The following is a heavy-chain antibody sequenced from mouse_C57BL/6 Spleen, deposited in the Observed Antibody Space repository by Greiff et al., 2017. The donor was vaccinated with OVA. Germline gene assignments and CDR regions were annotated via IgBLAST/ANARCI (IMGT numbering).Heavy chain of an antibody. D-gene: IGHD2-4*01. V-gene: IGHV14-3*01. CDR1: GFNIKNTY. J-gene: IGHJ2*01. Sequence: VQLQQSVAELVRPGASVKLSCTASGFNIKNTYMHWVTQRPEQGLEWIGRIDPANGNTKYAPKVQGKATITADTSSNTAYLQLSSLTSEDTAIYYCARGNYDYDGGFDYWGQGTTLTVSS. CDR2: IDPANGNT. CDR3: ARGNYDYDGGFDY.